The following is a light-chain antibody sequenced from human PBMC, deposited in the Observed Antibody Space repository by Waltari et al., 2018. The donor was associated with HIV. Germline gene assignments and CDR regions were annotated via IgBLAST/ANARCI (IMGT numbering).Light chain of an antibody. V-gene: IGKV3-11*01. J-gene: IGKJ1*01. CDR2: DAS. CDR3: QQRRNWPKT. Sequence: EIVLTQSPATLSLSPGERATLSCRASQSVSSYLAWYQQKPGQAPRLLIYDASHSATGIPTRFSGSGSGTDFTLTISSLESEDFAVYYCQQRRNWPKTFGQGTKVEIK. CDR1: QSVSSY.